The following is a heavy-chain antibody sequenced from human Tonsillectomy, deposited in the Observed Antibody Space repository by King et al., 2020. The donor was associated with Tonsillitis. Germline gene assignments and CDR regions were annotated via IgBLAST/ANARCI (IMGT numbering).Heavy chain of an antibody. V-gene: IGHV3-30*18. Sequence: VQLVESGGGVVQPGRSLRLSCEASGFTFSSYGMHWVRQAPGKGLEWVALISYDGSNEHYADSVKGRFTITRDNSQNTLYLQMNSLRAEDTAVYYCAKSDVGGNYGAFDIGGQGTRVTVSS. CDR3: AKSDVGGNYGAFDI. J-gene: IGHJ3*02. CDR2: ISYDGSNE. D-gene: IGHD4-23*01. CDR1: GFTFSSYG.